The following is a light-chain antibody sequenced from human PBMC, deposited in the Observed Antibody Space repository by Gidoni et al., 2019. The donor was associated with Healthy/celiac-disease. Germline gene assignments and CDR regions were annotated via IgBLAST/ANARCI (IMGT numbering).Light chain of an antibody. CDR1: ALPKQY. CDR2: KDS. Sequence: SYELTQPPSVSVSPGQTARITCSGDALPKQYAYWYQQKPGQAPVLVIYKDSERPSGIPERFSGSSSGTTVTLTISGVQAEDEADYYCQSADSSGEVFGGGTKLTV. V-gene: IGLV3-25*03. J-gene: IGLJ3*02. CDR3: QSADSSGEV.